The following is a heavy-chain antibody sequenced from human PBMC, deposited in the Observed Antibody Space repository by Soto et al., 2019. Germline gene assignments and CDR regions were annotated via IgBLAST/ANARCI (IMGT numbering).Heavy chain of an antibody. J-gene: IGHJ5*02. CDR1: GGSISSGGYY. Sequence: QVQLQESGPGLVKPSQTLSLTCTVSGGSISSGGYYWSWIRQHPGKGLEWIGYIYYSGSTYYNPSLKSRVTISVDTSKNQFSRKLSSVTAADTAVYYCARVVPDTAMATGWFDPWGQGTLVTVSS. CDR3: ARVVPDTAMATGWFDP. D-gene: IGHD5-18*01. CDR2: IYYSGST. V-gene: IGHV4-31*03.